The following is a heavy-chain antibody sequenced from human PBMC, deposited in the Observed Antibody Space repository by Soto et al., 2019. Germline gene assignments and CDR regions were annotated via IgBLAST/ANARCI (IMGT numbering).Heavy chain of an antibody. J-gene: IGHJ3*02. V-gene: IGHV6-1*01. CDR3: ARAPFGIAVVPDAFDI. D-gene: IGHD6-19*01. CDR1: GDSVSSNSAA. CDR2: TYYRSRWYN. Sequence: SQTLSLTCAISGDSVSSNSAAWNWIRQSPSRGLEWLGRTYYRSRWYNDYAVSVRSRITVNPDTSKNQFSLQLNSVTPEDTAVYYCARAPFGIAVVPDAFDIWGQGTMVTVSS.